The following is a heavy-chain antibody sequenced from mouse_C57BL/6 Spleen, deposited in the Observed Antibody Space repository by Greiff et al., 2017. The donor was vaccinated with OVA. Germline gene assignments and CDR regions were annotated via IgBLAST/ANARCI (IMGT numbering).Heavy chain of an antibody. D-gene: IGHD1-2*01. CDR1: GFNIKDYY. CDR2: IDPEDGDT. CDR3: TRSYYGYSQFAY. V-gene: IGHV14-1*01. Sequence: EVKLQESGAELVRPGASVKLSCTASGFNIKDYYMHWVKQRPEQGLEWIGRIDPEDGDTEYAPKFQGKATMTADTSSNTAYLQLSSLTSEDTAVYYCTRSYYGYSQFAYWGQGTLVTVSA. J-gene: IGHJ3*01.